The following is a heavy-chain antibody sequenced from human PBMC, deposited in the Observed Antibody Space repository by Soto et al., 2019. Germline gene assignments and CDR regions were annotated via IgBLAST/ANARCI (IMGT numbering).Heavy chain of an antibody. D-gene: IGHD2-15*01. CDR1: GYTFISYD. Sequence: ASVKVSCKASGYTFISYDINWVRQATGQGLEWMGWMNPNSGNTGYAQKFQGRVTMTRNTSISTAYMELSSLRSEDTAVYYCARASGYCSGGSCPARSYYFDYWGQGTLVTVSS. CDR2: MNPNSGNT. CDR3: ARASGYCSGGSCPARSYYFDY. V-gene: IGHV1-8*01. J-gene: IGHJ4*02.